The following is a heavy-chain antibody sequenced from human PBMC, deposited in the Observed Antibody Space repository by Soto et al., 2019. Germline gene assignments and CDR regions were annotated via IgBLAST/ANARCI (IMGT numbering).Heavy chain of an antibody. V-gene: IGHV1-46*03. J-gene: IGHJ4*02. CDR3: AGAQGMAAAGRDPFAS. D-gene: IGHD6-13*01. Sequence: QVQLVQSGAEVKKPGASVKVSCKASGYTFTSYYIHCVRQAPGQGLEWMGIINPSSGSTNYAQKFQGRLTMTRDTSTTTVYMGLSRLTSEDTAVYYCAGAQGMAAAGRDPFASWGQGALVTVTS. CDR2: INPSSGST. CDR1: GYTFTSYY.